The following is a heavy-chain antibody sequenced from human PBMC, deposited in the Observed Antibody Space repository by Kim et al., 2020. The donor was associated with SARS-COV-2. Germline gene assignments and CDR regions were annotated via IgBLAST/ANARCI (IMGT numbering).Heavy chain of an antibody. V-gene: IGHV4-59*01. CDR3: AGSIAARPPLMYFQH. Sequence: PSLKRRVTISVDTSKNQFSLKLGSVTPADTAVYYCAGSIAARPPLMYFQHWGQGTLVTVSS. J-gene: IGHJ1*01. D-gene: IGHD6-6*01.